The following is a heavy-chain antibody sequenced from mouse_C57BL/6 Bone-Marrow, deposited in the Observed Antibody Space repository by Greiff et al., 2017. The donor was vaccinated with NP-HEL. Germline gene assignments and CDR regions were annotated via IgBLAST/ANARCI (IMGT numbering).Heavy chain of an antibody. J-gene: IGHJ3*01. CDR1: GYTFTSYW. Sequence: QVQLQQSGAELVKPGASVKLSCKASGYTFTSYWMHWVKQRPGQGLEWIGMIHPNSGSTNYNEKFKSKATLTVDKSSSTAYMQLSSLTSEDSAVYYCAGRLRAPFAYWGQGTLVTVSA. CDR2: IHPNSGST. V-gene: IGHV1-64*01. D-gene: IGHD1-1*01. CDR3: AGRLRAPFAY.